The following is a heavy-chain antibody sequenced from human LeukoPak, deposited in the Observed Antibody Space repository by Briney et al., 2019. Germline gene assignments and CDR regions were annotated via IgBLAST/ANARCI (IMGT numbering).Heavy chain of an antibody. CDR3: ARRGGKNYGDYVVYDKYMDV. V-gene: IGHV1-18*01. J-gene: IGHJ6*03. Sequence: ASVKVSCKASGYTFTSYGISWVRQAPGQGLEWMGWISAYNGNTNYAQKFQGRVTMTTETSTSTAYVELRSLRSDDTAVYYCARRGGKNYGDYVVYDKYMDVWGTGTTVTVSS. D-gene: IGHD4-17*01. CDR1: GYTFTSYG. CDR2: ISAYNGNT.